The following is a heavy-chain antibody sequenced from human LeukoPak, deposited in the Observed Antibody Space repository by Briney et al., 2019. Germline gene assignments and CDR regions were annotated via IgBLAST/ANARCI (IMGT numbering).Heavy chain of an antibody. V-gene: IGHV3-21*01. CDR3: ARDLPLRDYYYYGMDV. Sequence: GGSLRLSCAASGFTFSSYSMNWVRQAPGKGLEWVSSISSSSSYIYYADSVKGRFTISRDNAKNSLYLQMNSLRAEDTAVYDCARDLPLRDYYYYGMDVWGQGTTVTVSS. CDR2: ISSSSSYI. J-gene: IGHJ6*02. D-gene: IGHD4-17*01. CDR1: GFTFSSYS.